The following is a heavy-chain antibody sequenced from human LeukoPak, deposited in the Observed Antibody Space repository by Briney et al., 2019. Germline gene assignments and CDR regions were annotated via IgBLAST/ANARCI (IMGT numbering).Heavy chain of an antibody. V-gene: IGHV1-2*06. CDR1: GYTFTVYY. Sequence: ASVKVSFKASGYTFTVYYMHWVRQAPGQGLEWMGRINPNSGGTNYAQKFQGRGTMTRDTSISTAYMELSRLRSDDTAVYYCARARLGSGYYNVWFDPWGQGTLVTVSS. D-gene: IGHD3-22*01. CDR3: ARARLGSGYYNVWFDP. J-gene: IGHJ5*02. CDR2: INPNSGGT.